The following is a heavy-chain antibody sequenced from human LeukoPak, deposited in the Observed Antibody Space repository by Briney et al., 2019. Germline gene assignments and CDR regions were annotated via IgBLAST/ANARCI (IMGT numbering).Heavy chain of an antibody. CDR3: AKGAGYCSGGSCFNWFDP. CDR1: GFTFSSYG. CDR2: ISYDGSNK. J-gene: IGHJ5*02. D-gene: IGHD2-15*01. Sequence: GGSLRLSCAASGFTFSSYGMHWVRQAPGKGLEWVAVISYDGSNKYYADSVKGRFTISRDNSKNTLYLQMNSLRAEDTAVYYCAKGAGYCSGGSCFNWFDPWGQGTLVTVSS. V-gene: IGHV3-30*18.